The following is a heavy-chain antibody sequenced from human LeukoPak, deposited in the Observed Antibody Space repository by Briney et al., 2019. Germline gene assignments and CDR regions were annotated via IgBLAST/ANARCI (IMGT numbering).Heavy chain of an antibody. CDR1: GFTFSSYA. CDR2: ISNSGGSA. Sequence: GGSLRLSCAASGFTFSSYAMSWVRQAPGKGLEWVSAISNSGGSAYYPDSLKGRFTISRDNSKYTLHLQMNSLRAEDTAIYYCAKENWYLYNNNWYKTWFDPWGQGTLVTVSS. CDR3: AKENWYLYNNNWYKTWFDP. J-gene: IGHJ5*02. V-gene: IGHV3-23*01. D-gene: IGHD6-13*01.